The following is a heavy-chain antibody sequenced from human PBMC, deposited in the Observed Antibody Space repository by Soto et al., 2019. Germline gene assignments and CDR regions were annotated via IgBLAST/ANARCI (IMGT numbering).Heavy chain of an antibody. Sequence: GGSLRLSCAASGFTFSSYGMHWVRQAPGKGLEWVAVIWYDGSYKNYADSVKGRFTISRDNSKNTLYLQMNSLRAEDTAVYYCARGYSSSFTVKWDAFDIWGQGTMVTVSS. CDR3: ARGYSSSFTVKWDAFDI. D-gene: IGHD6-13*01. V-gene: IGHV3-33*01. J-gene: IGHJ3*02. CDR2: IWYDGSYK. CDR1: GFTFSSYG.